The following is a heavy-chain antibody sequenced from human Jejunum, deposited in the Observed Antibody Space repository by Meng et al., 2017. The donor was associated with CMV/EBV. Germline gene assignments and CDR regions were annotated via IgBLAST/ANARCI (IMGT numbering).Heavy chain of an antibody. CDR2: IYGNDARI. D-gene: IGHD3-10*01. J-gene: IGHJ6*02. Sequence: SGLTLMDSATHWIRQAPGKGLEWVSGIYGNDARIDYADSVKGRFTISRDPAKPALHLQMNGLRTEDTAVYYCVRDVRPGGADVWGQGTTVTVSS. V-gene: IGHV3-9*01. CDR3: VRDVRPGGADV. CDR1: GLTLMDSA.